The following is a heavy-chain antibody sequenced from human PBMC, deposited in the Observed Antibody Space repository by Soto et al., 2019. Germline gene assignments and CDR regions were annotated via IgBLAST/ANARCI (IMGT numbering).Heavy chain of an antibody. CDR3: GRGRFDFWSGYGYYGMDV. V-gene: IGHV1-8*01. CDR2: MNPNSGNT. Sequence: ASMKFSCKASGYTFTSYDINWVRQATGQGLEWMGWMNPNSGNTGYAQKFQGRVSMTRNTSISTAYMELSSLRYEDTAVYYCGRGRFDFWSGYGYYGMDVWGQGTTVTVSS. J-gene: IGHJ6*02. D-gene: IGHD3-3*01. CDR1: GYTFTSYD.